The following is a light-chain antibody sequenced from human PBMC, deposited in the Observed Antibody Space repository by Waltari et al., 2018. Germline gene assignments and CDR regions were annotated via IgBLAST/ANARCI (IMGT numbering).Light chain of an antibody. CDR3: QQSYNTPFT. V-gene: IGKV1-39*01. CDR2: ADS. CDR1: QSITTY. J-gene: IGKJ4*01. Sequence: DIQMTQSPSSLSASVGDRVSITCRARQSITTYLHWYQQKPGKAPKLLIYADSNLQSGVPSRFSGSGSGPDFTLTISSLQPEDFATYYCQQSYNTPFTFGGGTKVEIK.